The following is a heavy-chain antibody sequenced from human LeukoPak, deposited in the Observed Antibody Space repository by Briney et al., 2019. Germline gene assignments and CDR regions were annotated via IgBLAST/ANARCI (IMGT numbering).Heavy chain of an antibody. D-gene: IGHD3-22*01. CDR2: IYFSGST. Sequence: SETLSLTCTVSGGSISSGDYYCGWLRQPPGKGLEWIGHIYFSGSTYCNPTLKSRFTISVDPAQNTFSWTLRYVTAADTDVYYCARGGSHYYDSSGYYSYYFDYWGQGTLVSVSS. CDR3: ARGGSHYYDSSGYYSYYFDY. J-gene: IGHJ4*02. CDR1: GGSISSGDYY. V-gene: IGHV4-30-4*08.